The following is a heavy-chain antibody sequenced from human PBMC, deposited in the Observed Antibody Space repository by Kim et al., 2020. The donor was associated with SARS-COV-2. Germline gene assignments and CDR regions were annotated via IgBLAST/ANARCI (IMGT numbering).Heavy chain of an antibody. Sequence: GGSLRLSCVASGYTFNDYYMAWIRQTPGKGLECVSYIHIKSGSTNYIDSVKGRFTISSDNAKNSLYLQMDSLTAEDTAVYYCARERAPAWSGFHKQYGMDFWGQGTTVTVSS. CDR1: GYTFNDYY. J-gene: IGHJ6*02. D-gene: IGHD3-3*01. CDR3: ARERAPAWSGFHKQYGMDF. V-gene: IGHV3-11*05. CDR2: IHIKSGST.